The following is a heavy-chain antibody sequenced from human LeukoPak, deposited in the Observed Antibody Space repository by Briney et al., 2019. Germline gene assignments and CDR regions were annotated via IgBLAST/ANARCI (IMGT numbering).Heavy chain of an antibody. V-gene: IGHV4-34*01. CDR1: GGSFSGYY. D-gene: IGHD6-13*01. J-gene: IGHJ4*02. CDR3: ARALAAAGSLKTYYFDY. CDR2: INHSGST. Sequence: SETLSLTCAVYGGSFSGYYWSWIRQPPGKGLEWIGEINHSGSTNYNPSLKSRVTISVDTSKNQFSLKLSSVTAADTAVYYCARALAAAGSLKTYYFDYWGQGTLVTVSS.